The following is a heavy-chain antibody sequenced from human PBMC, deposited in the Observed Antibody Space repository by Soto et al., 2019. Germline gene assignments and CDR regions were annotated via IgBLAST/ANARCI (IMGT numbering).Heavy chain of an antibody. V-gene: IGHV3-23*01. CDR1: GFTFSSYA. D-gene: IGHD6-19*01. CDR3: AKDSSGWYPSYYYYMDV. J-gene: IGHJ6*03. CDR2: ISGSGGST. Sequence: GGSLRLSCAASGFTFSSYAMSWVRQAPGKGLEWVSAISGSGGSTYYADSVKGRFTISRDNSKNTLYLQMDSLRAEDTAVYYCAKDSSGWYPSYYYYMDVWGKGTTVTVSS.